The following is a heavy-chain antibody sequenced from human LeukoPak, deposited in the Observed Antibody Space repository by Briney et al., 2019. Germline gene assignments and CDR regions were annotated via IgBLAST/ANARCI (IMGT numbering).Heavy chain of an antibody. V-gene: IGHV4-39*01. J-gene: IGHJ6*02. CDR3: AKTSGWQNYFYYGMDA. CDR2: VHSSGSI. Sequence: SETLSLTCTVSGGSISSRSYYWGWIRRPPGKGLEWIGNVHSSGSIYYNPSLKSRVTISVDTSNNQFSLKLNSVTAADTAVYYCAKTSGWQNYFYYGMDAWGQGTTVTVSS. CDR1: GGSISSRSYY. D-gene: IGHD6-19*01.